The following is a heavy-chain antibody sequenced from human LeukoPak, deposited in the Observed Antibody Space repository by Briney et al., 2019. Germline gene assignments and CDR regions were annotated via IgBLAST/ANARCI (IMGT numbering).Heavy chain of an antibody. J-gene: IGHJ5*02. D-gene: IGHD6-6*01. V-gene: IGHV4-59*01. CDR1: GGSISSYY. CDR3: ARDRGSSSMNWFDP. Sequence: SETLSLTCTVSGGSISSYYWSWIRQPPGKGLERIGYMYYSGSTNYNPSLKSRVTISVDTSKNQFSLKLSSVTAADTAVYYCARDRGSSSMNWFDPWGQGTLVTVSS. CDR2: MYYSGST.